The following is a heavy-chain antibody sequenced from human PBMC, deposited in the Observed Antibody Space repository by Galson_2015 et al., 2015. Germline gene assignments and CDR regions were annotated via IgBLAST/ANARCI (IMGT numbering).Heavy chain of an antibody. CDR2: ISYDGSNK. Sequence: SLRLSCAASGFTFSSYGMHWVRQAPGKGLEWVAVISYDGSNKYYADSVKGRFTISRDNSKNTLYLQMNSLRAEDTAVYYCANTNYDFGSGYSPSQFDYWGQGTLVTVSS. V-gene: IGHV3-30*18. CDR1: GFTFSSYG. CDR3: ANTNYDFGSGYSPSQFDY. D-gene: IGHD3-3*01. J-gene: IGHJ4*02.